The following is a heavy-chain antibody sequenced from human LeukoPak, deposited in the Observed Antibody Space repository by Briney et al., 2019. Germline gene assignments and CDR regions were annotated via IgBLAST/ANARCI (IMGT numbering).Heavy chain of an antibody. J-gene: IGHJ4*02. CDR1: GGSISSSSYY. CDR3: ARHSGVTMVRGVISFDY. V-gene: IGHV4-39*01. Sequence: SETLSLTCTVSGGSISSSSYYWGWRRQPPGKGMEWIGSIYYIGTTYYNPSLKSRVPISVDTSKNQFSLKLSSVTAADTAVYYCARHSGVTMVRGVISFDYWGQGTLVTVS. CDR2: IYYIGTT. D-gene: IGHD3-10*01.